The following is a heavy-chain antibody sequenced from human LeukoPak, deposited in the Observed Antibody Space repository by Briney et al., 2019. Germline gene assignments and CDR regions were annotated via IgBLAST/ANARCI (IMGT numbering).Heavy chain of an antibody. D-gene: IGHD2-8*01. J-gene: IGHJ4*02. V-gene: IGHV1-2*02. Sequence: ASVKVSCKASGYTFIDYYMHWVRQAPGQGLEWMGWINPDSGGTNYAQKFQGRVTMTRDTSISTAYMELSRLRSDDTAVYYCARVRSYCTNGVCYWDLDYWGQGTLVTVSS. CDR2: INPDSGGT. CDR3: ARVRSYCTNGVCYWDLDY. CDR1: GYTFIDYY.